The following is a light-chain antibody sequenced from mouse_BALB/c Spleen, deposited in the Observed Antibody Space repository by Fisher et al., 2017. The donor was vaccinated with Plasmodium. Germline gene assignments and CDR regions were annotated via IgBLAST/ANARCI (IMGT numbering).Light chain of an antibody. Sequence: DIVMTQSPVTLSVTPGDGVSLSCRASQTVSSNLHWYQQKSHESPRLLINYTSQSISGIPSRFSGSGSGTDFTLSINSVETEDFGMYFRQQSNSWPLTFGAGTKLELK. V-gene: IGKV5-43*01. CDR1: QTVSSN. J-gene: IGKJ5*01. CDR3: QQSNSWPLT. CDR2: YTS.